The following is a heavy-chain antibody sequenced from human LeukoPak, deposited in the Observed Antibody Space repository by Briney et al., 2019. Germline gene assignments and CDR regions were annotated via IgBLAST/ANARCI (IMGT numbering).Heavy chain of an antibody. CDR3: ARDGGYSYGYMDY. CDR2: ISYDGSNK. CDR1: GFTFSSYG. D-gene: IGHD5-18*01. V-gene: IGHV3-30*03. J-gene: IGHJ4*02. Sequence: GRSLRLSCAASGFTFSSYGMHWVRQAPGKGLEWVAVISYDGSNKYYADSVKGRFTISRDNSKNTLYLQMNSLRAEDTAVYYCARDGGYSYGYMDYWGQGTLVTVSS.